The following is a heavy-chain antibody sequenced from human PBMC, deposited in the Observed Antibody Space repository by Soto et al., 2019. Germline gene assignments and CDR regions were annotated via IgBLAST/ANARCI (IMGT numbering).Heavy chain of an antibody. CDR1: GYTFTSYG. J-gene: IGHJ6*02. Sequence: ASVKVYCKASGYTFTSYGIHWVSQAPGQRLEWTGWINAGNGNTKYSEKFQGRVTITRDTSASTAYLELSSLRSEDTAVYYCARDPNDSSAYYHHYYYGMDVWGQGTTVTVSS. CDR3: ARDPNDSSAYYHHYYYGMDV. V-gene: IGHV1-3*01. D-gene: IGHD3-22*01. CDR2: INAGNGNT.